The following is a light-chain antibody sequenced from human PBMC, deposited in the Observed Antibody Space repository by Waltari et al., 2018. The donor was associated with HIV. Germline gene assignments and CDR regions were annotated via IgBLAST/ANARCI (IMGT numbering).Light chain of an antibody. CDR1: QTISNS. Sequence: DVHMTQLPSHVSGFVGHTVTISCRPSQTISNSLNWYQQKAGKAPQLLISGTSDLESGVPSRFRASGSATDFTLTITNLQPDDIGTYFCQQTYSVPPTFGLGTEVEI. CDR3: QQTYSVPPT. CDR2: GTS. J-gene: IGKJ2*01. V-gene: IGKV1-39*01.